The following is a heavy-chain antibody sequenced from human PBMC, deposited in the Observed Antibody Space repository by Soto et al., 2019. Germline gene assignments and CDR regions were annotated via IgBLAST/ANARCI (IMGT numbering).Heavy chain of an antibody. Sequence: GSLRLSCAAPGFTFDDYAMHWVRKAPGKGLEWVSLISWDGGSTYYADSVKGRFTISRDNSKNSLYLQMNSLRAEDTALYYCAKSQWGVATRIYYYYGMDVWGQGTTVTVSS. CDR1: GFTFDDYA. CDR3: AKSQWGVATRIYYYYGMDV. V-gene: IGHV3-43D*04. CDR2: ISWDGGST. J-gene: IGHJ6*02. D-gene: IGHD5-12*01.